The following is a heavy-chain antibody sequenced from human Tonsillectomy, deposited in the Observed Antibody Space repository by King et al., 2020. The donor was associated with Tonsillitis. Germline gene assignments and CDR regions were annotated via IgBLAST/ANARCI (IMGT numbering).Heavy chain of an antibody. CDR3: VKANYYATPGIQTPFDP. Sequence: VQLQESGPGLVKPSETLSLTCSVSGYSISSGYYWGWVRQPPGNGLEWIGSIYYTGNTHYNPSLKSRVTMSVETSKNQFSLKLNSVTDADTAVYYCVKANYYATPGIQTPFDPWGQGTLVTVSS. D-gene: IGHD2-15*01. CDR2: IYYTGNT. V-gene: IGHV4-38-2*02. J-gene: IGHJ5*02. CDR1: GYSISSGYY.